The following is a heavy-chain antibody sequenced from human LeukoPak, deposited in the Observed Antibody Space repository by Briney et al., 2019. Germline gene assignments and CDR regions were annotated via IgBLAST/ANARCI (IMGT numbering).Heavy chain of an antibody. CDR3: ARVVDHDYGDYYLDY. Sequence: GGSLRLSCAASGFIFSNYAMSWVRQAPGKGLECISVIYSGGSTDYADSVKGRLTISRDNSKNTLYLQMNSLRAEDTAVYYCARVVDHDYGDYYLDYWGQGTLVTVSS. V-gene: IGHV3-53*01. CDR1: GFIFSNYA. J-gene: IGHJ4*02. D-gene: IGHD4-17*01. CDR2: IYSGGST.